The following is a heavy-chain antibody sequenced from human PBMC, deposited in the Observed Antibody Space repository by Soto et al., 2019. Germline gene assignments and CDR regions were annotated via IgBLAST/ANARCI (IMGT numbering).Heavy chain of an antibody. V-gene: IGHV4-31*03. J-gene: IGHJ6*02. D-gene: IGHD6-13*01. CDR1: GGSISSGGYY. CDR2: IYYSGST. Sequence: NPSETLSLTCTVSGGSISSGGYYWSWIRQHPGKGLEWIGYIYYSGSTYYNPSLKSRVTISVDTAKNQFSLKLSSVTAADTAVYYCASRWASSLYEAYYYGMDVWVQGTTVTVSS. CDR3: ASRWASSLYEAYYYGMDV.